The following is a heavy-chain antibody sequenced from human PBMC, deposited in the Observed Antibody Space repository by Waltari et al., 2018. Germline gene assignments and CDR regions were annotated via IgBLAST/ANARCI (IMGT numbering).Heavy chain of an antibody. Sequence: QVQLVESGGGLVKPGGSLRLSCAASGFIFSDYYMNWIRQAPGKGLEGVSNIGSSGSTKSYADSVRGRFTISRDNAKKSLYLQMNSLRADDTAVYFCARPSGDTNSWYGGDYFDYWGQGTLVTVSS. CDR2: IGSSGSTK. CDR1: GFIFSDYY. V-gene: IGHV3-11*01. D-gene: IGHD6-13*01. CDR3: ARPSGDTNSWYGGDYFDY. J-gene: IGHJ4*02.